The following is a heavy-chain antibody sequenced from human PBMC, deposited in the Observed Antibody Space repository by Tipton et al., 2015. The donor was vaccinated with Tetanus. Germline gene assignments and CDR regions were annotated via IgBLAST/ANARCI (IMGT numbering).Heavy chain of an antibody. Sequence: SLRLSCEVSGFIFSSYSMNWVRQAPGKGLGWVASISSTTAYIYYADSLKGRFTISRDNAKNSLYLQMNSLRADDTGVYYCASGSALDYWGQGTLVTVSS. CDR2: ISSTTAYI. CDR1: GFIFSSYS. D-gene: IGHD6-25*01. V-gene: IGHV3-21*01. CDR3: ASGSALDY. J-gene: IGHJ4*02.